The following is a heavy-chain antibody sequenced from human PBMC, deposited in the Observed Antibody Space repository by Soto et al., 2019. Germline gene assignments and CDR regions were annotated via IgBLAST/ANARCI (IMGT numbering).Heavy chain of an antibody. CDR2: ISGSGGST. J-gene: IGHJ6*02. Sequence: GGSLRLSCAASGFTFSSYAMSWVRQAPGKGLEWVSAISGSGGSTYYADSVKGRFTISRDNSKNTLYLQMNSLRAEDTAVYYCATAPYMTTVTNVDDYGMDVWGQGTTVTVSS. D-gene: IGHD4-17*01. CDR1: GFTFSSYA. CDR3: ATAPYMTTVTNVDDYGMDV. V-gene: IGHV3-23*01.